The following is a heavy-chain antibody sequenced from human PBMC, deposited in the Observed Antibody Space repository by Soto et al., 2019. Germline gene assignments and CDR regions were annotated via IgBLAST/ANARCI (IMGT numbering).Heavy chain of an antibody. CDR2: IYSGGST. D-gene: IGHD4-17*01. CDR1: GFTVSSNY. V-gene: IGHV3-66*01. CDR3: ARDYGEPFNFWFDP. Sequence: QPGGSLRLSCAASGFTVSSNYVSWVRQAPGKGLEWVSVIYSGGSTYYADSVKGRFTISRDNSKNTLYLQMNSLRAEDTAVYYCARDYGEPFNFWFDPWGQGTLVTVSS. J-gene: IGHJ5*02.